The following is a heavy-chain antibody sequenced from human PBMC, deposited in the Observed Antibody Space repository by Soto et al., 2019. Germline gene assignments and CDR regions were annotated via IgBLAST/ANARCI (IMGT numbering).Heavy chain of an antibody. CDR2: INPSGGST. V-gene: IGHV1-46*01. CDR1: GYTFTSYY. CDR3: ASPSDSGYSYGYRYYYYYCMDV. D-gene: IGHD5-18*01. Sequence: GASVKVSCKASGYTFTSYYMHWVRQAPGQGLEWMGIINPSGGSTSCAQKFQGRVTMTRDTSTSTVYMELSSLRSEDTAVYYCASPSDSGYSYGYRYYYYYCMDVWGQGTTVTVSS. J-gene: IGHJ6*02.